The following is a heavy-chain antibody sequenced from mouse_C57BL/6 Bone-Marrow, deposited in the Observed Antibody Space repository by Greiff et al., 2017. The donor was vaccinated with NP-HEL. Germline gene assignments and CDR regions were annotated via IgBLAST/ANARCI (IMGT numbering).Heavy chain of an antibody. Sequence: ESGPGLVKPSQSLSLTCSVTGYSITSGYYWNWIRQFPGNKLEWMGYISYDGSNNYNPSLKNRISITRDTSKNQFFLKLNSVTTEDTATYYCASYGNPFAYWGQGTLVTVSA. D-gene: IGHD2-1*01. CDR3: ASYGNPFAY. V-gene: IGHV3-6*01. CDR2: ISYDGSN. CDR1: GYSITSGYY. J-gene: IGHJ3*01.